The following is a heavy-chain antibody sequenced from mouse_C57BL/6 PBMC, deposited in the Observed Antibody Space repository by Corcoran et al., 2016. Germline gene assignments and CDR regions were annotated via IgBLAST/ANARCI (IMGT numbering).Heavy chain of an antibody. J-gene: IGHJ2*01. V-gene: IGHV1-26*01. CDR3: ARWKLGSFDY. CDR2: INPNNGGT. CDR1: GYTFTDYY. Sequence: EVQLQQSGPELVKPGASVKLSCKASGYTFTDYYMNWVKQSHGKSLEWIGDINPNNGGTSYNQKFKGKATLTVDKSSSTAYMELRSLTSEDSAVYYCARWKLGSFDYWGQGTTLTVSS. D-gene: IGHD4-1*01.